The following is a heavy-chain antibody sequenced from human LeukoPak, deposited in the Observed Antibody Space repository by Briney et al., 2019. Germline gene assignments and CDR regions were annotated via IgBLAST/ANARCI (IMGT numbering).Heavy chain of an antibody. J-gene: IGHJ6*02. D-gene: IGHD3-10*01. Sequence: SETLSLTCSVSGGSISSTSYYWGWIRQPPGKGLEWIGSIYYSGITYYNPSLRSRVTISVDTSKNQFSLKLSSVTAADTAVYYCARLGGSGNYYNGYYYAMDVWGQGTTVTVSS. CDR2: IYYSGIT. CDR1: GGSISSTSYY. CDR3: ARLGGSGNYYNGYYYAMDV. V-gene: IGHV4-39*01.